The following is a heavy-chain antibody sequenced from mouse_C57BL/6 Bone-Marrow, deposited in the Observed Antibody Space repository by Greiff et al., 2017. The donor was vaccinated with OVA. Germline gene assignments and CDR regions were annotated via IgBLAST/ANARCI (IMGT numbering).Heavy chain of an antibody. CDR3: ARALIYYGYDVRMDY. CDR2: IHPNSGST. J-gene: IGHJ4*01. V-gene: IGHV1-64*01. D-gene: IGHD2-2*01. Sequence: VQLPQPGAELVKPGASVTLSCKASGYTFTSYWMHWVKQRPGQGLEWIGMIHPNSGSTNYNEKFKSKATLTVDKSSSTAYMQLSSLTSEDSAVYYCARALIYYGYDVRMDYWGQGTSVTVSS. CDR1: GYTFTSYW.